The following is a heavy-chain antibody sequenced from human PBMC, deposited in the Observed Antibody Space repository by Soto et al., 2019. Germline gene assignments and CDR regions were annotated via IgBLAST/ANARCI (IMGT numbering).Heavy chain of an antibody. D-gene: IGHD4-17*01. CDR2: IYYSGST. CDR3: AKDLRKDYGPPLTFDI. V-gene: IGHV4-59*01. J-gene: IGHJ3*02. Sequence: KPSETLSLTCTVSGGSISSYYWSWIRQPPGKGLEWIGYIYYSGSTNYNPSLKSRVTISVDTSKNQFSLKLSSVTAADTAVYYCAKDLRKDYGPPLTFDIWGQGTMVTVSS. CDR1: GGSISSYY.